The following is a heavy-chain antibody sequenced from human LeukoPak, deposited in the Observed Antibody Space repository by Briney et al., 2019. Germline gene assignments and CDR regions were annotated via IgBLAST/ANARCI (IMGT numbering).Heavy chain of an antibody. J-gene: IGHJ4*02. CDR3: AREGLPQDTDY. V-gene: IGHV1-46*01. CDR1: VCTFTSYY. Sequence: ASVNVSCKASVCTFTSYYMLWVRQAPGQGREGMGIINPSGGSTSYAQKFQGRVTMTRDTSTSTVYMELSSLSSEDTAVYSCAREGLPQDTDYWGQGTLVTVSS. D-gene: IGHD5-12*01. CDR2: INPSGGST.